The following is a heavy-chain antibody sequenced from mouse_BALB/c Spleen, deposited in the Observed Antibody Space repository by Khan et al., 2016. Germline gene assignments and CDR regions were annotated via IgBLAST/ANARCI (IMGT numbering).Heavy chain of an antibody. V-gene: IGHV3-2*02. Sequence: EVELVESGPGLVKPSQSLSLTCTVTGYSITSDYAWNWIRQFPGNQLEWMGYISYSGSTSYNPSLKRRISITRDTSKNQFFLQLNSVTTEDTATEDCARRGAYYGNYEAWFAYWGQETLVTVSA. CDR3: ARRGAYYGNYEAWFAY. CDR2: ISYSGST. CDR1: GYSITSDYA. J-gene: IGHJ3*01. D-gene: IGHD2-10*01.